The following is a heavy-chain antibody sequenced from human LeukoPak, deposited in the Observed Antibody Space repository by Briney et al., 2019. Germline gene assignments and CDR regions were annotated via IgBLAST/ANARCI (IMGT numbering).Heavy chain of an antibody. V-gene: IGHV4-34*01. CDR1: GGSFSGYY. Sequence: PSETLSLTCAVYGGSFSGYYWSWIRQPPGKGLEWIGSIYYSGSTYYNPSLKSRVTISVDTSKNQFSLKLSSVTAADTAVYYCAGGGPLDDAFDIWGQGTMVTVSS. J-gene: IGHJ3*02. CDR3: AGGGPLDDAFDI. D-gene: IGHD3-16*01. CDR2: IYYSGST.